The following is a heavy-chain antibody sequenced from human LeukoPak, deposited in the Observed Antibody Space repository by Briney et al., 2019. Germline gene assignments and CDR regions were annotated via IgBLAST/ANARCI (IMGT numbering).Heavy chain of an antibody. CDR1: GYSFTSYW. J-gene: IGHJ4*02. Sequence: GESLKISCKGSGYSFTSYWIGWVRQMPGKGLEWMGIIYPGDSDTGYSPSFQGQVTISADKSISTAYLQWSSLKASDTAMYYCARHGPLGSGRPQVGDYWGQGTLVTVSS. CDR3: ARHGPLGSGRPQVGDY. CDR2: IYPGDSDT. D-gene: IGHD6-19*01. V-gene: IGHV5-51*01.